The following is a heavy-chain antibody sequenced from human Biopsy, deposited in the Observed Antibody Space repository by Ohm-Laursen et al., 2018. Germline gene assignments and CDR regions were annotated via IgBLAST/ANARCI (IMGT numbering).Heavy chain of an antibody. V-gene: IGHV4-38-2*01. CDR1: GYSISSDYR. J-gene: IGHJ4*02. Sequence: PGTLSLTCAVPGYSISSDYRWGWIRQAPGKTLEWLGNIFKDGNTHYNPSLRSRLIISIDTSKNQFSLMMTSVSGADTAVYFCARVGSGWAPFDKWGPGTLVTVSS. D-gene: IGHD6-19*01. CDR2: IFKDGNT. CDR3: ARVGSGWAPFDK.